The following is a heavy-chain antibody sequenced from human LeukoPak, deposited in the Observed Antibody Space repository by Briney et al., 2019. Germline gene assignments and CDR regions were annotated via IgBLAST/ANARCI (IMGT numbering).Heavy chain of an antibody. D-gene: IGHD4-11*01. CDR3: ARDTVRGYFDY. CDR1: GYTFTSYA. V-gene: IGHV1-3*01. CDR2: INAGNGNT. J-gene: IGHJ4*02. Sequence: ASVTVSCKASGYTFTSYAMHWVRQAPGQRLERMGWINAGNGNTKYSQKFQGRVTITRDTSASTAYMELSSLRSEDTAVYYCARDTVRGYFDYWGQGTLVTVSS.